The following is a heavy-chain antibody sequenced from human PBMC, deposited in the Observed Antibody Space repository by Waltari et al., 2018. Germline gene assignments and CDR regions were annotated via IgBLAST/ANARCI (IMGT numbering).Heavy chain of an antibody. CDR2: IYTSGST. Sequence: VQLQESGPGLVKPSETLSLTCTVSGGSISSYYWSWIRQPAGKGLEWIGRIYTSGSTNYNPSLKSRVTMSVDTSKNQFSLKLSSVTAADTAVYYCARGYVWGSYRYTGWFDPWGQGTLVTVSS. D-gene: IGHD3-16*02. CDR1: GGSISSYY. CDR3: ARGYVWGSYRYTGWFDP. V-gene: IGHV4-4*07. J-gene: IGHJ5*02.